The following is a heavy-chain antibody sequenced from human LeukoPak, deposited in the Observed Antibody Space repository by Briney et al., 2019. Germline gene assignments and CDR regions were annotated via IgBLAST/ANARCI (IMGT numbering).Heavy chain of an antibody. D-gene: IGHD1-7*01. CDR2: IYSSGSA. CDR1: GGSISSYY. Sequence: SETLSLTCTVSGGSISSYYWTWIRQPAGKGLEWIGRIYSSGSANYNPSLKSRVTMSVDSSKSQFSLKLSSVTAADTAVYYCARGGTGSTGLDYWGQGTLVTVSS. J-gene: IGHJ4*02. V-gene: IGHV4-4*07. CDR3: ARGGTGSTGLDY.